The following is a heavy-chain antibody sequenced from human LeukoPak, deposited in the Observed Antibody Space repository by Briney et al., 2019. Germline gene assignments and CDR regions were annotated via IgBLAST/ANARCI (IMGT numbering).Heavy chain of an antibody. D-gene: IGHD3-22*01. J-gene: IGHJ4*02. CDR1: GGSISSGSYY. CDR2: ISTSGST. V-gene: IGHV4-61*02. CDR3: TSRGWIVGLVDY. Sequence: SQTLSLTCTVSGGSISSGSYYWNWIRQPAGKGLEWIGRISTSGSTKYNPSLKSRVTIPVDTSKNQFSLKLSSVTAADTAVYYCTSRGWIVGLVDYWGQGTLVTVSS.